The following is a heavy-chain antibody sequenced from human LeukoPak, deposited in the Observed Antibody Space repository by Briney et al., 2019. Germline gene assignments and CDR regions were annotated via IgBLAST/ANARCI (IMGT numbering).Heavy chain of an antibody. CDR2: INPNSGGT. Sequence: ASVKVSCKASGYTFTGYYMHWVRQAPGQGLEWMGWINPNSGGTNYAQKLQGRVTMTTDTSTSTAYMELRSLRSDDTAVYYCARVGYCTNGVCYTGWFDPWGQGTLVTVSS. J-gene: IGHJ5*02. D-gene: IGHD2-8*01. V-gene: IGHV1-2*02. CDR3: ARVGYCTNGVCYTGWFDP. CDR1: GYTFTGYY.